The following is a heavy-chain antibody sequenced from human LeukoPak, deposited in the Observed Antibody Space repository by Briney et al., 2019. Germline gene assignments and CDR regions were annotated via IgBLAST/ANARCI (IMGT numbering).Heavy chain of an antibody. Sequence: PSETLSLTCTVSGGSISSGDYYWSWIRQPPGEGLEWIGYIYYSGSTYYNPSLKSRVTISVDTSKNQFSLKLSSVTAADTAVYYCARVWDGSGSYYFDYWGQGTLVTVSS. J-gene: IGHJ4*02. V-gene: IGHV4-30-4*01. CDR1: GGSISSGDYY. D-gene: IGHD3-10*01. CDR3: ARVWDGSGSYYFDY. CDR2: IYYSGST.